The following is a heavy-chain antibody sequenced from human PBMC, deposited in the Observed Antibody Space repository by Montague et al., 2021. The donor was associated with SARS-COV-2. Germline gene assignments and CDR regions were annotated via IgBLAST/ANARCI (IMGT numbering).Heavy chain of an antibody. Sequence: SETLSLTCTVSGGSISSYYWSWIRQPPGKGLEWIGYLYYSGSTNYNPSLKSRVTISVDTSKNLFSLRLNSVTAADTAVYYCARHPPGYRYVYYLDVWGKGTTVTVSS. CDR1: GGSISSYY. D-gene: IGHD5-12*01. CDR2: LYYSGST. J-gene: IGHJ6*03. V-gene: IGHV4-59*01. CDR3: ARHPPGYRYVYYLDV.